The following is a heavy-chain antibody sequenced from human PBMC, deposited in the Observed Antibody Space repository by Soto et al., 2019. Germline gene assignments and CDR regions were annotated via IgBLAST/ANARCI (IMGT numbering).Heavy chain of an antibody. CDR2: IIPIFGTA. CDR1: GGTFSSYA. V-gene: IGHV1-69*06. CDR3: ASGVEMATAFGY. Sequence: QVQLVQSGAEVKKPGSSVQVSCKASGGTFSSYAISWVRQAPGQGLEWMGGIIPIFGTANYAQKFQGRVTITGDKSTSTAYMEMSSLRAEDKAVYYGASGVEMATAFGYWGQGTLVTVSA. J-gene: IGHJ4*02. D-gene: IGHD5-18*01.